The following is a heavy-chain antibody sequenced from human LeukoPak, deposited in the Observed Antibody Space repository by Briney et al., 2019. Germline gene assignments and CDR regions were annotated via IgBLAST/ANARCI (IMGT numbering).Heavy chain of an antibody. D-gene: IGHD3-22*01. Sequence: GASVKVSCKASGYTFTSYAMHWVRQAPGQRLEWMGWINAGNGNTKYSQEFQGRVTITRDTSASTAYMELSSLRSEDMAVYYCARAKNYYDSRGALGYWGQGTLVTVSS. CDR2: INAGNGNT. CDR3: ARAKNYYDSRGALGY. V-gene: IGHV1-3*03. J-gene: IGHJ4*02. CDR1: GYTFTSYA.